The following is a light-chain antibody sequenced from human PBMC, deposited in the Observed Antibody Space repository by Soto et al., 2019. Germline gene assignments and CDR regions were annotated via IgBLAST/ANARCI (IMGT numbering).Light chain of an antibody. J-gene: IGLJ2*01. CDR1: TNDIGAFNY. V-gene: IGLV2-14*01. CDR2: EVT. Sequence: QSVLTQPASVSGAPGQSITISCTGTTNDIGAFNYVSWYQQHPGKAPKLILYEVTNRPSGVSNRFSGSKSGNTASLTISGLQAEDEADYYCSAYTRTSTRVFGGGTQLTVL. CDR3: SAYTRTSTRV.